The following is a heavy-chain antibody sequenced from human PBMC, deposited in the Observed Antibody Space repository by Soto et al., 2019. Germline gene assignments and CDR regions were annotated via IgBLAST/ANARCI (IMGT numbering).Heavy chain of an antibody. CDR1: GGSISSGDYY. Sequence: PSETLSLTCTVSGGSISSGDYYWSWIRQPPGKGLEWIGYIYYSGSTYYNPSLKSRVTISVDTSKNQFSLKLSSVTAADTAVYYCARARGDYVDWFDPWGQGTLVTVSS. CDR3: ARARGDYVDWFDP. J-gene: IGHJ5*02. V-gene: IGHV4-30-4*01. D-gene: IGHD4-17*01. CDR2: IYYSGST.